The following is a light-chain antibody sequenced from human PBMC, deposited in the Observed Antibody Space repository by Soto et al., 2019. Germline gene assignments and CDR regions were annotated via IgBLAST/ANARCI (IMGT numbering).Light chain of an antibody. V-gene: IGKV3-15*01. CDR1: QSVSTN. Sequence: EIVMPQSPATLSVSPGESATLSCRASQSVSTNLAWYQQKPGQPPRLLIYGASTRATGTPARCSGSGSGTEFTLTISSLQSEDFAVYYCQQYNNWPPEITFGPGTKVDIK. J-gene: IGKJ3*01. CDR3: QQYNNWPPEIT. CDR2: GAS.